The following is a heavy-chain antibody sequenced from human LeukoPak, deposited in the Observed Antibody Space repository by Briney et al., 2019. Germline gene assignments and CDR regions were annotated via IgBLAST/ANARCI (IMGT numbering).Heavy chain of an antibody. CDR3: ARSLAAAGTFFDY. V-gene: IGHV4-59*08. Sequence: PSETLSLTCTVSGGSISSYYWSWIQQPPGKGLEWIGYIYYSGSTNYNPSLKSRVTISVDTSKNQFSLKLSSVTAADTAVYYCARSLAAAGTFFDYWGQGTLVTVSS. J-gene: IGHJ4*02. CDR2: IYYSGST. D-gene: IGHD6-13*01. CDR1: GGSISSYY.